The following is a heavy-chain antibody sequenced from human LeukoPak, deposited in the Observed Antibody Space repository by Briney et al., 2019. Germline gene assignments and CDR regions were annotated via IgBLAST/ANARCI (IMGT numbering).Heavy chain of an antibody. V-gene: IGHV1-2*06. D-gene: IGHD3-22*01. J-gene: IGHJ4*02. CDR3: ASWGFYDSSGVYFDY. CDR2: INPNRGGA. CDR1: GYTFTGYY. Sequence: GASVKVSCKASGYTFTGYYMHWVRQAPGQGLEWMGRINPNRGGANYAQKFQGRVTMTRDTSISTAYMELSRLRSDDTAVYYCASWGFYDSSGVYFDYWGQGTLVTVSS.